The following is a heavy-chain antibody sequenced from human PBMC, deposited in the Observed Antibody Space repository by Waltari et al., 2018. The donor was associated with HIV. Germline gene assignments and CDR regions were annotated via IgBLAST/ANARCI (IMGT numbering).Heavy chain of an antibody. J-gene: IGHJ2*01. Sequence: QVQLVQSGAEVKKPGASVKVSCKASGYTFTSYYMHWVRQAPGQGLEWMGIINPSGGSTRDVQKFHSRGSMTRGTATSTVYIELSRRRSEDTAVYYCARDGRIAAAGTVLYFDLWGRGTLVTVSS. CDR1: GYTFTSYY. V-gene: IGHV1-46*01. CDR3: ARDGRIAAAGTVLYFDL. D-gene: IGHD6-13*01. CDR2: INPSGGST.